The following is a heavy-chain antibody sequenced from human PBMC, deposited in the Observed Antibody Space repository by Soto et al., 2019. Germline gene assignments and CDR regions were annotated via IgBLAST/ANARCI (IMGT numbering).Heavy chain of an antibody. D-gene: IGHD3-3*01. CDR1: VFTVSRNY. CDR3: AITGAGYYIV. V-gene: IGHV3-53*01. J-gene: IGHJ4*02. CDR2: IFSADNT. Sequence: GGPLRLSCAASVFTVSRNYLSWVRQAPGKGLEWVSVIFSADNTHYADSVKGRFTISRDNSKNTVFLQMNSLRAEDTAVYYCAITGAGYYIVWGQGTPVTVSS.